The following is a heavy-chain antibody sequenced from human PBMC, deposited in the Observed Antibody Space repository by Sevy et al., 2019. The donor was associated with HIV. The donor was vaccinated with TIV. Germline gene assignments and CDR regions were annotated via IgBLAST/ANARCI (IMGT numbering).Heavy chain of an antibody. CDR2: IKQDGSVR. J-gene: IGHJ4*02. Sequence: GGSLRLSCVASGFTLNSYWMSWVRQAPGKGLEWVANIKQDGSVRYYVDSVKGRFTISRDNARNFVYLQMNSLRVEDTALYYCVRAIAADGSFWGQGTLVTVSS. CDR1: GFTLNSYW. D-gene: IGHD6-13*01. CDR3: VRAIAADGSF. V-gene: IGHV3-7*01.